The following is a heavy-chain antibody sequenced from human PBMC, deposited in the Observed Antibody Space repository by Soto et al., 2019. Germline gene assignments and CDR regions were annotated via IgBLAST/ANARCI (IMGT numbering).Heavy chain of an antibody. D-gene: IGHD3-10*01. V-gene: IGHV3-66*01. Sequence: PGGSLRVSCAASGFTVSSNYMSWVRQAPGKGLEWVSVIYSGGSTYYADSVKGRFTISRDNSKNTLYLQMNSLRAEDTAVYYCARDMVRGLYPEYFQHWGQGTLVTVSS. CDR1: GFTVSSNY. CDR3: ARDMVRGLYPEYFQH. J-gene: IGHJ1*01. CDR2: IYSGGST.